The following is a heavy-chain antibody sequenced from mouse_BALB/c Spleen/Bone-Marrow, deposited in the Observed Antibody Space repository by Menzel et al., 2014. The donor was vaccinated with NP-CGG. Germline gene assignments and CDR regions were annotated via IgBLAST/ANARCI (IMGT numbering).Heavy chain of an antibody. CDR3: ARSRDYYGNSLDY. J-gene: IGHJ2*01. V-gene: IGHV3-8*02. D-gene: IGHD2-1*01. CDR2: ISYSGST. Sequence: EVQLQQSGPSLVKPSQTLSLTCSVTGDSITSGYWNWIRKFPGNKLEYMGYISYSGSTYYNPSLKSRISITRDTSKNXYYLQLNSVTTEDTATYYCARSRDYYGNSLDYWGQGTTLTVSS. CDR1: GDSITSGY.